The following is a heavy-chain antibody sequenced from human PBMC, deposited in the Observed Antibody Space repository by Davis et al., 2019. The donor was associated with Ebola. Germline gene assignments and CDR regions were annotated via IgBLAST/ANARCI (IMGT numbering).Heavy chain of an antibody. CDR3: ATTYDFWSGYYRDY. CDR1: GGSFSGYY. J-gene: IGHJ4*02. Sequence: PSETLSLTCAVYGGSFSGYYWSWIRQPPGKGLEWIGEINHSGSTNYNPSLKSRVTISVDTSKNQFSLKLSSVTAADTAVYYCATTYDFWSGYYRDYWGQGTLVTVSS. CDR2: INHSGST. D-gene: IGHD3-3*01. V-gene: IGHV4-34*01.